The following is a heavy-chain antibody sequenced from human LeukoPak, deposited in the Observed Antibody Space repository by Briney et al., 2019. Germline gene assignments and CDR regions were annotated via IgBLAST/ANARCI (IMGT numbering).Heavy chain of an antibody. J-gene: IGHJ4*02. CDR3: ARFRGGSGSYCLDY. V-gene: IGHV1-2*02. D-gene: IGHD3-10*01. Sequence: ASVKVSCKASGYTFTGYYMHWVRQAPGQGLEWMGWINPNSGGTNYAQKFQGRVTMTRDTSISTAYMELSRLRSDDTAVYYCARFRGGSGSYCLDYWGRGTLVTVSS. CDR2: INPNSGGT. CDR1: GYTFTGYY.